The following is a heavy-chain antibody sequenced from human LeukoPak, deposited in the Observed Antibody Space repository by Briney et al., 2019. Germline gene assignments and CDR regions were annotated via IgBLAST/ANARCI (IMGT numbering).Heavy chain of an antibody. J-gene: IGHJ5*01. CDR2: IYTSGST. CDR1: GGSISSGSYY. CDR3: AKVRGPAHSGLHVPPSNVFDP. V-gene: IGHV4-61*02. D-gene: IGHD6-19*01. Sequence: SETLSLTCTVSGGSISSGSYYWSWIRQPAGKGLEWIGRIYTSGSTNYNPSLKSRVTISVDTSKNQFSLKLNSVTAADTAVYYCAKVRGPAHSGLHVPPSNVFDPWGQGDLGTVS.